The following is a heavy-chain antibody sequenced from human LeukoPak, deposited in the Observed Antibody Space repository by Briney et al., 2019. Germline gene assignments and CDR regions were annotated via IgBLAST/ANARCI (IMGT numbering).Heavy chain of an antibody. J-gene: IGHJ3*02. V-gene: IGHV3-30-3*01. D-gene: IGHD2-21*02. Sequence: GGSLRLSCAASGFTFSSYAMHWVRQAPGKGLEWVAVISYDGSNKYYADSVKGRFTISRDNAKNSLYLQMNSLRAVDTAVYYCARDRLDLAYCGGDCYSGAFDIWGQGTMVTVSS. CDR2: ISYDGSNK. CDR1: GFTFSSYA. CDR3: ARDRLDLAYCGGDCYSGAFDI.